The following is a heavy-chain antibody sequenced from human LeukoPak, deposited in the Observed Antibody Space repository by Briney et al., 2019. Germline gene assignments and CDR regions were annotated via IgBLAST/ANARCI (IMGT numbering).Heavy chain of an antibody. CDR3: ARDRGGSSGYYGSCFDY. CDR1: GFIFSSYG. D-gene: IGHD3-22*01. J-gene: IGHJ4*02. CDR2: IYKNGRER. V-gene: IGHV3-NL1*01. Sequence: GGSLRLSCAASGFIFSSYGMNWVRQAPGKGLEWVSGIYKNGRERYADSVMGRFTISRDNSKNTLYLQMNSLRAEDTAVYYCARDRGGSSGYYGSCFDYWGQGTLVTVSS.